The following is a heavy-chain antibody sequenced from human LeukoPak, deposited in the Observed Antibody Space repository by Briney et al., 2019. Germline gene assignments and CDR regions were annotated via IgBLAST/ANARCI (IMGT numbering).Heavy chain of an antibody. Sequence: GASVKVSCKASGYTFTSYYMHWVRQAPGQGLEWMGIINPSGGSTSYAQKFQGRVTMTRDTSTNTVYMEVSSLRSEDTAVYYCALVSYNWFDPWGQGTLVTVSS. CDR2: INPSGGST. CDR3: ALVSYNWFDP. J-gene: IGHJ5*02. CDR1: GYTFTSYY. D-gene: IGHD3-16*02. V-gene: IGHV1-46*01.